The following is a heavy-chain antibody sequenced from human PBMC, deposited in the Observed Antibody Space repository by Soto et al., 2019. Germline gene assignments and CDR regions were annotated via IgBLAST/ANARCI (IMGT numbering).Heavy chain of an antibody. J-gene: IGHJ4*02. CDR2: IKEDGNEK. D-gene: IGHD2-2*01. CDR1: GFSFSSYG. CDR3: ARLYCGSSSCYYFDY. Sequence: PGGSLRLSCAASGFSFSSYGMNWVRQAPGKGLEWVANIKEDGNEKFYVDSVKGRFTISRDNAKNSLYLQMNSLRGEDTAVYYCARLYCGSSSCYYFDYWGLGTLVTVSS. V-gene: IGHV3-7*04.